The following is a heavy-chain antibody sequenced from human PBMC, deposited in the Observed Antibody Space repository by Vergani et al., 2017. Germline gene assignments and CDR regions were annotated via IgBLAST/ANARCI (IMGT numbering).Heavy chain of an antibody. CDR3: ARSRWNYYDSSGYSLWFDP. CDR2: IDWDDDK. CDR1: GFSLSTSGMC. J-gene: IGHJ5*02. Sequence: QVTLRESGPALVKPTQTLTLTCTFSGFSLSTSGMCVSWIRQPPGKALEWLARIDWDDDKYYSTSLKTRLTIPKDTSKNQVVLTMTNMDPVDTATYYCARSRWNYYDSSGYSLWFDPWGQGTLVTVSS. V-gene: IGHV2-70*15. D-gene: IGHD3-22*01.